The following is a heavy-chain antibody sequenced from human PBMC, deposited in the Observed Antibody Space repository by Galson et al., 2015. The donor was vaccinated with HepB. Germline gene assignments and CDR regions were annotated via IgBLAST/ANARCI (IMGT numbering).Heavy chain of an antibody. CDR3: ARAVRNQLLSEY. D-gene: IGHD1-26*01. Sequence: SVKVSCKASGYTFTSYDVTWARQAPGQGLEWMGWMSPKSTNTGYARKFQGRVTMTGDTSMDTAYMELSSLTSEDTAVYYCARAVRNQLLSEYWGQGTLVTVSP. J-gene: IGHJ4*02. CDR2: MSPKSTNT. CDR1: GYTFTSYD. V-gene: IGHV1-8*01.